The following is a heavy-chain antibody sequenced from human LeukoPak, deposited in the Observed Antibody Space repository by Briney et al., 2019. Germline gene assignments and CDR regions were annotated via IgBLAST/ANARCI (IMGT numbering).Heavy chain of an antibody. CDR2: IYYSGRT. Sequence: PSETLSLTCTVSGGSIRSYYWSWIRQPPGKGLEWIGYIYYSGRTNYNPSLKSRVTISVDTSKNQFSLKLSSVTAADTAVYYCARGASGSWYGLYYMDVWGKGTTVTVSS. J-gene: IGHJ6*03. CDR3: ARGASGSWYGLYYMDV. D-gene: IGHD6-13*01. V-gene: IGHV4-59*01. CDR1: GGSIRSYY.